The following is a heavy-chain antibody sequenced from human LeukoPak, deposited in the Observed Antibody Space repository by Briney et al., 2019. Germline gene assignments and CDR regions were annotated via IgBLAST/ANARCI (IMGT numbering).Heavy chain of an antibody. CDR3: ARDLPLTNYYDSSGYYLSDAFDI. D-gene: IGHD3-22*01. V-gene: IGHV1-2*02. CDR2: INPNSGGT. J-gene: IGHJ3*02. Sequence: GASVKVSCKASGYTFTGYYMHWVRQAPGQGLEWMGWINPNSGGTNYAQKFQGRVTITRDTSASTAYMELSSLRSEDTAVYYCARDLPLTNYYDSSGYYLSDAFDIWGQGTMVTVSS. CDR1: GYTFTGYY.